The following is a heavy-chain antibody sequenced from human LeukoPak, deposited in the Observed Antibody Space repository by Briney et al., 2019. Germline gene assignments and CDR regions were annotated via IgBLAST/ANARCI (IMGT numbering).Heavy chain of an antibody. CDR2: ISGNGGST. V-gene: IGHV3-23*01. CDR3: AKVEQSILGFGIAVAGPGYY. Sequence: GGSLRLSCAASGFTFSSYAMSWVRQAPGKGLEWVAAISGNGGSTYYADSVKGRFTISRDNSKNTLYLQMNSLRAEDTAVYYCAKVEQSILGFGIAVAGPGYYWGQGTLVTVSS. D-gene: IGHD6-19*01. CDR1: GFTFSSYA. J-gene: IGHJ4*02.